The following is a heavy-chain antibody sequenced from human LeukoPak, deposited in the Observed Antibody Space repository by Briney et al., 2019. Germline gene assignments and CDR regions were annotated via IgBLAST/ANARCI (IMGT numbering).Heavy chain of an antibody. CDR3: ARGREKYYYDSSGYYPFDY. Sequence: PGGSLRLSCEVSGFTFSDYYMNWIRQAPGKGLEWVSYLNTGSSYTNYADSVKDRFTISRDNAKKSLYLQMNSLRVEDTAVYYCARGREKYYYDSSGYYPFDYWGQGTLVTVSS. V-gene: IGHV3-11*05. CDR2: LNTGSSYT. CDR1: GFTFSDYY. J-gene: IGHJ4*02. D-gene: IGHD3-22*01.